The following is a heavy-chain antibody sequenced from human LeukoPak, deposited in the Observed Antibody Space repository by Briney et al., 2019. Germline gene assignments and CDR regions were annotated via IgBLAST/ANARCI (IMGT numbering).Heavy chain of an antibody. CDR1: GGSISSGSYY. CDR2: IYYSGST. CDR3: AKVAEAYYDSSGYYLAPYFDY. D-gene: IGHD3-22*01. J-gene: IGHJ4*02. Sequence: SETLSLTCTVSGGSISSGSYYWGWIRQPPGKGLEWIGNIYYSGSTYYNPSLKSRVSISVDTSKNQFSLKLTSVTAEDTAVYYCAKVAEAYYDSSGYYLAPYFDYWGQGTLVTVSS. V-gene: IGHV4-39*07.